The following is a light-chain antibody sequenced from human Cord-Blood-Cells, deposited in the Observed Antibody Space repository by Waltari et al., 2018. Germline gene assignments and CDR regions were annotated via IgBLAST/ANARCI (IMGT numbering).Light chain of an antibody. J-gene: IGLJ1*01. CDR3: CSYAGSYTYV. CDR1: SSDVGGYNY. Sequence: QSALTHPRSVSGSPGQSVTISCPGTSSDVGGYNYVSWYQQHPGKAPKLMIYDVSKRPSGVPDRFSCSKSGNTASRSISGLQAEDEAEYYCCSYAGSYTYVFGTGTKGTVL. V-gene: IGLV2-11*01. CDR2: DVS.